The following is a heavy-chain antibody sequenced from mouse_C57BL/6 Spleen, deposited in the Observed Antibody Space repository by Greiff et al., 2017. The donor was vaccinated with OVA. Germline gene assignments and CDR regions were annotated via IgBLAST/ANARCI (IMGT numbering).Heavy chain of an antibody. CDR1: GFNIKDYY. CDR3: AQTAQATVYAMDY. Sequence: VQLQQSGAELVKPGASVKLSCTASGFNIKDYYMHWVKQRTEQGLEGIGRIDPEDGETKYAPKFQGKATITADTSSNTAYLQLSSLTSEDTAVYYCAQTAQATVYAMDYWGQGTSVTVSS. V-gene: IGHV14-2*01. D-gene: IGHD3-2*02. J-gene: IGHJ4*01. CDR2: IDPEDGET.